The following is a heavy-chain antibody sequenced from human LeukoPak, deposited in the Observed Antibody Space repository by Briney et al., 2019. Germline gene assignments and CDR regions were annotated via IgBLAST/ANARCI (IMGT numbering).Heavy chain of an antibody. J-gene: IGHJ6*03. Sequence: EASVKVSCKASGYSFITYYIHWVRQAPGQGLEWMGWINPKSPGTNYAQKFPGRVTMTRDTSISTAYMELSSLTSDDTAVYYCARDPAQSYYTDVWGIGTTVTVSS. CDR2: INPKSPGT. V-gene: IGHV1-2*02. CDR3: ARDPAQSYYTDV. CDR1: GYSFITYY.